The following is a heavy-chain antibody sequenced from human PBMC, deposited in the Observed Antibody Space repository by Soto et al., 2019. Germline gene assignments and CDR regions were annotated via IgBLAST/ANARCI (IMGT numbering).Heavy chain of an antibody. CDR2: ISASGAST. CDR1: GFTFSRYA. CDR3: AKVARQTWGGDYFES. D-gene: IGHD2-21*01. J-gene: IGHJ4*02. V-gene: IGHV3-23*01. Sequence: EVQLLESGGGLVQPGGSLRLSCAASGFTFSRYAMTWVRQAPGKGLEWVSVISASGASTDYADSVKGRVTISRDNSKNTLYLQMNSLRVQDTAVYYCAKVARQTWGGDYFESWGQGTLGTVSS.